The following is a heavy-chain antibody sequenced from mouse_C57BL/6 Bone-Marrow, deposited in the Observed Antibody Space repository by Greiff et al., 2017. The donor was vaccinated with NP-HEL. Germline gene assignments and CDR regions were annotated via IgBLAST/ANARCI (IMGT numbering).Heavy chain of an antibody. CDR2: IYPGSGST. J-gene: IGHJ4*01. Sequence: QVQLKQPGAELVKPGASVKMSCKASGYTFTSYWITWVKQRPGQGLEWIGDIYPGSGSTNYNEKFKSKATLTVDTSSSTAYMQLSSLTSEDSAVYYCAKVYYSLYYYAMDYWGQGTSVTVSS. CDR3: AKVYYSLYYYAMDY. V-gene: IGHV1-55*01. D-gene: IGHD2-12*01. CDR1: GYTFTSYW.